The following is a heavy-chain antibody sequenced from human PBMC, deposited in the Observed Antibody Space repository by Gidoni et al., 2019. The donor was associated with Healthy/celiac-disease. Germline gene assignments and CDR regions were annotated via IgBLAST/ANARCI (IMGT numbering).Heavy chain of an antibody. Sequence: QVQLVESGGGVVQPGRSLRLSCAASGFTFSSYGMHWVRQAPGKGLEWVAVISYDGSNKYYADSVKGRFTISRDNSKNTLYLQMNSLRAEDTAVYYCAESLPGSAMAFDPWGQGTLVTVSS. CDR2: ISYDGSNK. D-gene: IGHD2-2*01. CDR3: AESLPGSAMAFDP. V-gene: IGHV3-30*18. J-gene: IGHJ5*02. CDR1: GFTFSSYG.